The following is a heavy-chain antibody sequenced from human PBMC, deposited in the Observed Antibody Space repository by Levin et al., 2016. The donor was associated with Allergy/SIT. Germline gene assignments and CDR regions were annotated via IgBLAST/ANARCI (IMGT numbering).Heavy chain of an antibody. V-gene: IGHV3-23*01. CDR2: ISGSGGST. CDR3: AKDRVIAAAGIGGWVDP. Sequence: VRQAPGKGLEWVSAISGSGGSTYYADSVKGRFTISRDNSKNTLYLQMNSLRAEDTAVYYCAKDRVIAAAGIGGWVDPWGQGTLVTVSS. J-gene: IGHJ5*02. D-gene: IGHD6-13*01.